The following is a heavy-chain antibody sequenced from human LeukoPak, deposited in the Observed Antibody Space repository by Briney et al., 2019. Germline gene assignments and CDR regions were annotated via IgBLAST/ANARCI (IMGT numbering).Heavy chain of an antibody. CDR2: IRNRVKSYTT. Sequence: PGGSLRLSCAASGFTFSDHYMDWVRQAPGKGLEWVGRIRNRVKSYTTQYAPSVKDRITMSRDDSRNLVNLQMNSLKIEDTAVYFCARVGDYYDRRDYSTDVFDIWGQGTMVTVSS. V-gene: IGHV3-72*01. CDR3: ARVGDYYDRRDYSTDVFDI. J-gene: IGHJ3*02. CDR1: GFTFSDHY. D-gene: IGHD3-22*01.